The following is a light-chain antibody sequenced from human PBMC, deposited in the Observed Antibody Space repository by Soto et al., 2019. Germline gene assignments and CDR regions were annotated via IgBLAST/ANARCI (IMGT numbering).Light chain of an antibody. Sequence: QSVLTQRASVSGSPGQSITISCTGTNSDVGGYNYVSWFRQDPGKAPKLVIYDVSNRPSGVSSRFSGSKSGNTASLTISGLQAEDEADYYCTSYTTSSTLRYVFGTGTKLTVL. V-gene: IGLV2-14*01. CDR2: DVS. CDR1: NSDVGGYNY. CDR3: TSYTTSSTLRYV. J-gene: IGLJ1*01.